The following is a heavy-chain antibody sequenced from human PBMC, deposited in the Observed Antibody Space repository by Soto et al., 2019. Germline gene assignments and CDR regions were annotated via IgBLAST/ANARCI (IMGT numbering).Heavy chain of an antibody. V-gene: IGHV3-48*01. CDR2: ISSSSSTI. Sequence: GGSLRLSCAASGFTFSSYSMNWVRQAPGKGLEWVSYISSSSSTIYYADSVKGRFTISRDNAKNSLYLQMNSLRAEDTAVYYCARDRDPMATVTTKSDYYYYYYMDVWGKGTTVTVSS. D-gene: IGHD4-4*01. CDR3: ARDRDPMATVTTKSDYYYYYYMDV. CDR1: GFTFSSYS. J-gene: IGHJ6*03.